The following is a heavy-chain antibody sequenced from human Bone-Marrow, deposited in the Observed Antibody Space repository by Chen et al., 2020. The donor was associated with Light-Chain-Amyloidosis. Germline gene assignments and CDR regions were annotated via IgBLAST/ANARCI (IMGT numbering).Heavy chain of an antibody. V-gene: IGHV4-34*01. CDR1: GGSFNGFY. D-gene: IGHD3-9*01. CDR2: INHSGNI. CDR3: ARGAGRYFAI. J-gene: IGHJ4*02. Sequence: ETLSLTCAVSGGSFNGFYWTWIRQTPGKGLEWIGEINHSGNINSNPSLRSRVSGAVDTSRGKGEGTRKEGTAADTAVYYCARGAGRYFAIWGQGALVTVSS.